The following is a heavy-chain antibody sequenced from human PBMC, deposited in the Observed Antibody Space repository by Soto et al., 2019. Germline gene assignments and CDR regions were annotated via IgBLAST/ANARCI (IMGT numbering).Heavy chain of an antibody. Sequence: SETLSLTCTVSGGSINNYYWGWIRQVPGKGLEWIGHIYVTGAVDYNPSLRDRITISQDTSERQFSLNLRLVTAAETAVYYCARLRIATNNYKWFDPWGQGTLVTV. D-gene: IGHD2-21*01. J-gene: IGHJ5*02. CDR1: GGSINNYY. CDR3: ARLRIATNNYKWFDP. V-gene: IGHV4-59*06. CDR2: IYVTGAV.